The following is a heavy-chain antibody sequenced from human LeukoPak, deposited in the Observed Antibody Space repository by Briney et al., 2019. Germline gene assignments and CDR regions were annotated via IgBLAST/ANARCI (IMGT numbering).Heavy chain of an antibody. D-gene: IGHD3-16*01. CDR1: GFTFSSYW. CDR2: IKPSGSEK. Sequence: PGGSLRLSCAASGFTFSSYWMSWVRQAPGKGLEWVANIKPSGSEKHYADSVEGRFTISRDNAKNSLYLQMNSLRADDTAVYYCAGWGSQNTYWGQGTLVTVSS. CDR3: AGWGSQNTY. V-gene: IGHV3-7*01. J-gene: IGHJ4*02.